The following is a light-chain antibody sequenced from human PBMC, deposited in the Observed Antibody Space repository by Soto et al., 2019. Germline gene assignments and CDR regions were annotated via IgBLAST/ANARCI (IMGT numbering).Light chain of an antibody. CDR3: QQYNSYPS. J-gene: IGKJ4*01. V-gene: IGKV1-5*03. Sequence: DIQMTQSPSTLSASVGDRVTITCRASQSISSWLAWYQQKPGKAPKLLIYKASSLESGVPSRFSGSGPGTEITLNISSLQPDDFAAYDCQQYNSYPSFGGGTKVEIK. CDR1: QSISSW. CDR2: KAS.